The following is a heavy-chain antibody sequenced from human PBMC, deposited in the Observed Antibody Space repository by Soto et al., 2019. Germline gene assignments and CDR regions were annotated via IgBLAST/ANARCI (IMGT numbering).Heavy chain of an antibody. D-gene: IGHD6-13*01. CDR2: INHSGST. CDR1: GGSFSGYD. Sequence: SETLSLTCAVYGGSFSGYDWSWIRQPPGKGLEWIGEINHSGSTNYNPSLKSRVTISVDTSKNQFSLKLSSVTAEDTAVYYCAKNFPGIAAAGTNYYYGMDVWGQGTTVTVS. J-gene: IGHJ6*02. CDR3: AKNFPGIAAAGTNYYYGMDV. V-gene: IGHV4-34*01.